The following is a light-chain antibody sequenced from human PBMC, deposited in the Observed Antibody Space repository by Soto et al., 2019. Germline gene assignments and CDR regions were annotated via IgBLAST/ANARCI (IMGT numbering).Light chain of an antibody. CDR3: QQFSSYPLT. J-gene: IGKJ4*01. Sequence: EIVLSQSPGTLSLSPGERATLSCRASQSVTSTSLSWYQQKTGQAPRLLIYGAANRATGIPDRFSGRGSGTDFTLTISRLEPEDFAVYYCQQFSSYPLTFGGGTKVEIK. V-gene: IGKV3-20*01. CDR2: GAA. CDR1: QSVTSTS.